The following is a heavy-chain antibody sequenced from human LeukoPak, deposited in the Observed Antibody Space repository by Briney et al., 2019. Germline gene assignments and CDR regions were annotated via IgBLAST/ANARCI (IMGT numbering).Heavy chain of an antibody. J-gene: IGHJ6*03. CDR1: GGSFSGYY. V-gene: IGHV4-34*01. Sequence: PSETLSLTCAVYGGSFSGYYWSWIRQPSGKGLEWIGEINHSGSTNYNPSLKSRVTISVDTSKNQFSLKLSSVTAADTAVYYCARLPSYYYYYYMDVWGKGTTVTISS. CDR3: ARLPSYYYYYYMDV. CDR2: INHSGST.